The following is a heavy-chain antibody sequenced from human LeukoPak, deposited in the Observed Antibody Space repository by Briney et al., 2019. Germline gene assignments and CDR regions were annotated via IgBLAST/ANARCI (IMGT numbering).Heavy chain of an antibody. CDR2: IYTSGRT. D-gene: IGHD4-11*01. J-gene: IGHJ4*02. CDR3: ARLSTVTTSFDY. V-gene: IGHV4-4*07. Sequence: PSETLSLTCTVSGGFISYYYWNWIRQPAGKGLEWIGRIYTSGRTYYNPSLKSRVSMSVDTSKNQFSLKLSSVTAADTAVYYCARLSTVTTSFDYWGQGTLVTVSS. CDR1: GGFISYYY.